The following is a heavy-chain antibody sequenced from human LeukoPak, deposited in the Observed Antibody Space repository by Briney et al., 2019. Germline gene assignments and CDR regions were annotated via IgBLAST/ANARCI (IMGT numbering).Heavy chain of an antibody. CDR2: IIPILGIA. CDR3: AAGITMNDDAFDI. D-gene: IGHD3-22*01. J-gene: IGHJ3*02. Sequence: SVKVSCKASGGTFSSYAISWVRQAPGQGLEWMGRIIPILGIANYAQKFQGRVTITADKSTSTAYMELSSLRSEDTAVYYCAAGITMNDDAFDIWGQGTLVTVSS. V-gene: IGHV1-69*04. CDR1: GGTFSSYA.